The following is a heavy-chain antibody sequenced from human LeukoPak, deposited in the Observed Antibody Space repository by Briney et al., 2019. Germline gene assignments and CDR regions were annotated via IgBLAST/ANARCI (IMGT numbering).Heavy chain of an antibody. D-gene: IGHD2-15*01. V-gene: IGHV3-53*01. CDR2: IYSGGST. CDR1: GLTVSNNY. CDR3: ARDRHCSGGSCSGL. J-gene: IGHJ4*02. Sequence: GGSLRLSCAASGLTVSNNYMKWVRQAPGKGLEWVSLIYSGGSTYYADSVKGRYTISRDTPKNTVYLQMNSLRAEDTAVYYCARDRHCSGGSCSGLWGQGTLVTVSS.